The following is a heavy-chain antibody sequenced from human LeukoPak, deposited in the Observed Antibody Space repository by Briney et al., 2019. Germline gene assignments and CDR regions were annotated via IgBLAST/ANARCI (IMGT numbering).Heavy chain of an antibody. CDR2: INPSGGST. Sequence: GASVKVSCKASGYTFTSYYMHWVRQAPGQGLEWMGIINPSGGSTSYAQKFQGRVTMTRDTSTSTVYMELSSLRSDDTAVYYCARDIALMFGSSGWQSFDYWGQGTLVTVSS. CDR1: GYTFTSYY. CDR3: ARDIALMFGSSGWQSFDY. J-gene: IGHJ4*02. V-gene: IGHV1-46*01. D-gene: IGHD6-19*01.